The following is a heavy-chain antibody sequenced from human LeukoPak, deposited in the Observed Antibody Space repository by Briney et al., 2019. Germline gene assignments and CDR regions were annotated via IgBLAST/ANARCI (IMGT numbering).Heavy chain of an antibody. CDR3: ARLESRDYYYYGMDV. CDR2: IYYSGST. CDR1: GGSISSYY. J-gene: IGHJ6*04. V-gene: IGHV4-59*01. Sequence: SETLSLTCTVSGGSISSYYWSWIRQPPGKGLEGIGYIYYSGSTNYNPSLKSRVTISVDTSKNQFSLKLSSVTAADTAVYYCARLESRDYYYYGMDVWGKGTTVTVSS. D-gene: IGHD3-3*01.